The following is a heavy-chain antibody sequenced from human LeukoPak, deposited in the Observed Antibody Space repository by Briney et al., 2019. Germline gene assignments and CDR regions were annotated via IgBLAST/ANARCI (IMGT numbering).Heavy chain of an antibody. CDR3: ARGLVTTTLIYYYYYGMDV. D-gene: IGHD4-17*01. CDR1: GGSISSGDYY. J-gene: IGHJ6*02. CDR2: IYYSGST. V-gene: IGHV4-30-4*01. Sequence: SETLSLTCTVSGGSISSGDYYWSWIRQPPGKGLEWIGYIYYSGSTYYNPSLKSRVTISVDTSKNQFSLKLSSVTAADTAVYYCARGLVTTTLIYYYYYGMDVWGQGTTVTVSS.